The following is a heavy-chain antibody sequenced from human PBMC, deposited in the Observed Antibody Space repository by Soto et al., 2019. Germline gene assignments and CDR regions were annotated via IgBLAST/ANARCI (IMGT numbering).Heavy chain of an antibody. CDR3: AGGGLYCSSTSCYYYYGMDV. V-gene: IGHV4-30-4*01. J-gene: IGHJ6*02. CDR2: IYYSGST. Sequence: SETLSLTCTVSGGSISSGDYYWSWIRQPPGKGLEWIGYIYYSGSTYYNPSLKSRVTISVDTSKNQFSLKLSPVTAADTAGYYCAGGGLYCSSTSCYYYYGMDVWGQGTTVTVAS. CDR1: GGSISSGDYY. D-gene: IGHD2-2*01.